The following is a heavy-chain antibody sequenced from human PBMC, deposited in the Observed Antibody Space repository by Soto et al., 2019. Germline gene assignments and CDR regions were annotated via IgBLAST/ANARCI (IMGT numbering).Heavy chain of an antibody. CDR1: GYTFTGYY. V-gene: IGHV1-2*04. CDR2: INPNSGGT. D-gene: IGHD5-18*01. Sequence: KVSCKASGYTFTGYYMHWVRQAPGQGLEWMGWINPNSGGTNYAQKFQGWVTMTRDTSISTAYMELSRLRSDDTAVYYCARGNSYGRYDYYGMDVWGQGTTVTVSS. J-gene: IGHJ6*02. CDR3: ARGNSYGRYDYYGMDV.